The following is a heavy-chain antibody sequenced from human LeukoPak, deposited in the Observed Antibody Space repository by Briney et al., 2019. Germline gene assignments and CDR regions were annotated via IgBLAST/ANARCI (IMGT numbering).Heavy chain of an antibody. V-gene: IGHV3-23*01. Sequence: GGSLRLSCAASGFTFTSYAMNWVRQAPGKGLEWVSAISGSGGSTYYADSVKGRFTISRDNSKNTLYLQMNSLRAEDTAVYYCAKDVTYYYDSSGYSGAFDIWGQGTMVTVSS. J-gene: IGHJ3*02. CDR2: ISGSGGST. CDR3: AKDVTYYYDSSGYSGAFDI. D-gene: IGHD3-22*01. CDR1: GFTFTSYA.